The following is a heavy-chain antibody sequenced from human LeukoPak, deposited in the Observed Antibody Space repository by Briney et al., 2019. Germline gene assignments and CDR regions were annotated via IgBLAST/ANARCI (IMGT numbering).Heavy chain of an antibody. CDR3: AIVQLAQGVTD. J-gene: IGHJ4*02. Sequence: GGSLRLSCAASGFTFSSYTMSWVRQAPGKGLEWVAELSGSGGRTYYADSVNGRCTISRDNSKNTLYLQMNSLSAEDTALYYCAIVQLAQGVTDWGQGTLVTVSS. CDR1: GFTFSSYT. CDR2: LSGSGGRT. V-gene: IGHV3-23*01. D-gene: IGHD5-24*01.